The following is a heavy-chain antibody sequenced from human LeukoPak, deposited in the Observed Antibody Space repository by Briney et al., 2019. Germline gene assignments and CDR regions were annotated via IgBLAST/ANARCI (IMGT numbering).Heavy chain of an antibody. V-gene: IGHV3-30-3*01. CDR3: ARDPHSGSYEIDY. Sequence: PGGSLRLSCAASGFTFSTCAMHWVRQAPDMGLEWLAMISFDGNNVNHADSVKGRFTNSRDNSKNTLYLQMNSLRPEDTALYYCARDPHSGSYEIDYWGQGTLVTVSS. CDR1: GFTFSTCA. D-gene: IGHD1-26*01. J-gene: IGHJ4*02. CDR2: ISFDGNNV.